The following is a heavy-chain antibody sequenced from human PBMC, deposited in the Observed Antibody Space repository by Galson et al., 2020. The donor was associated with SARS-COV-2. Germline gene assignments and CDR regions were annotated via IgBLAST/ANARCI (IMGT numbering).Heavy chain of an antibody. CDR2: IIPIFGTA. J-gene: IGHJ6*02. D-gene: IGHD3-10*01. V-gene: IGHV1-69*13. CDR3: ARGYYGLGSHRIHYYYYYGMDV. CDR1: GGTFSSYA. Sequence: SVKVSCKASGGTFSSYAISWVRQAPGQGLEWMGGIIPIFGTANYAQKFQGRVTITADESTSTAYMELSSLRSEDTAVYYCARGYYGLGSHRIHYYYYYGMDVWGQGTTVTVSS.